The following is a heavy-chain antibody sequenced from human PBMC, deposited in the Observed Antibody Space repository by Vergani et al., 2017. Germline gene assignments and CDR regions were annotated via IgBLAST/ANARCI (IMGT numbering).Heavy chain of an antibody. D-gene: IGHD6-19*01. J-gene: IGHJ6*04. Sequence: QVQLVQSGAEVKKPGSSVKVSCKASGGTFSSYAISWVRQAPGQGLEWMGGIIPIFGTANYAQKFQGRVTITADESTSTAYMELSSLRSEDTAVYYSARKPRRGWSPHQTYYYYWMDVWGKGTTVTVSS. CDR2: IIPIFGTA. V-gene: IGHV1-69*01. CDR1: GGTFSSYA. CDR3: ARKPRRGWSPHQTYYYYWMDV.